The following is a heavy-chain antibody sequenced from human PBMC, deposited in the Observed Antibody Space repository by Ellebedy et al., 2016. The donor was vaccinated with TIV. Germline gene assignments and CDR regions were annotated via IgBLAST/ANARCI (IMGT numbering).Heavy chain of an antibody. CDR2: INPNTRGT. CDR3: ATYGSGTNYEEDY. CDR1: GYSFINNY. V-gene: IGHV1-2*02. J-gene: IGHJ4*02. D-gene: IGHD3-10*01. Sequence: AASVKVSCKASGYSFINNYMHWVRQAPGQGLEWVGWINPNTRGTNYAQKFQDRVTMTRDTSISTAYMELSRLTSDDTAVYYCATYGSGTNYEEDYWGQGTLVTVSS.